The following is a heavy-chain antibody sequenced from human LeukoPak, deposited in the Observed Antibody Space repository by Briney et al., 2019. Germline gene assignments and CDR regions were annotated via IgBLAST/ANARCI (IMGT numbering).Heavy chain of an antibody. Sequence: GGPLRLSCAASGFTFSSYWMSWVRQAPGKGLEWVANIKQDGSEKYYVDSVKGRFTISRDNAKNSLYLQMNSLRAEDTAVYYCARYKPQYRWDLYYFDYWGQGTLVTVSS. V-gene: IGHV3-7*01. CDR1: GFTFSSYW. D-gene: IGHD2-8*02. J-gene: IGHJ4*02. CDR2: IKQDGSEK. CDR3: ARYKPQYRWDLYYFDY.